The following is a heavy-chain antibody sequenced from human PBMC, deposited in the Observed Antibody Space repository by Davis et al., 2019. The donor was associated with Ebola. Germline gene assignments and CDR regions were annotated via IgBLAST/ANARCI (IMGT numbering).Heavy chain of an antibody. CDR3: AREYYDFWSGYSRAVYFQH. J-gene: IGHJ1*01. CDR2: INPNSGGT. Sequence: ASVKVSCKASGYTFTGYYMHWVRQAPGQGIEWMGWINPNSGGTNYAQKFQGRVTMTRDTSISTAYMELSRLRSDDTAVYYCAREYYDFWSGYSRAVYFQHWGQGTLVTVSS. CDR1: GYTFTGYY. V-gene: IGHV1-2*02. D-gene: IGHD3-3*01.